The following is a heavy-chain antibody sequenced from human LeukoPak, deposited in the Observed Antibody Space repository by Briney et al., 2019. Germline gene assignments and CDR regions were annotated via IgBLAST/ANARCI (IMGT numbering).Heavy chain of an antibody. CDR3: ARGAAYTAMVTDDYFDY. Sequence: GASVKVSCKASGGTFSSYAISWVRQAPGQGLEWMGGVIPIFGTANYAQKFQGRVTITADESTSTAYMELSSLRSEDTAVYYCARGAAYTAMVTDDYFDYWGQGTLVTVSS. J-gene: IGHJ4*02. CDR2: VIPIFGTA. CDR1: GGTFSSYA. D-gene: IGHD5-18*01. V-gene: IGHV1-69*13.